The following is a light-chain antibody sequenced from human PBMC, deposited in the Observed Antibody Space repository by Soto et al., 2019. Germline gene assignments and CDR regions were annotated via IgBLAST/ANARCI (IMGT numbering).Light chain of an antibody. J-gene: IGKJ1*01. CDR3: QHYNSYSEA. Sequence: DIHMTQSPSPLSGSVGDRVTITCRASQTISSWLAWYQQKPGKAPKLLIYKASTLKSEVPSRFSGSGSGTEFTLTISSLQPDDFATYYCQHYNSYSEAFGRGTKVDIK. CDR1: QTISSW. V-gene: IGKV1-5*03. CDR2: KAS.